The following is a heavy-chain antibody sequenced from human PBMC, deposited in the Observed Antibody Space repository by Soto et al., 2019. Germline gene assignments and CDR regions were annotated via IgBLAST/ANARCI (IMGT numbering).Heavy chain of an antibody. CDR2: IYYSGST. CDR1: GGSISSSSYY. CDR3: ARHSGTNTSYSSSWYSRPPGGWFDP. D-gene: IGHD6-13*01. V-gene: IGHV4-39*01. J-gene: IGHJ5*02. Sequence: SETLSLTCTVSGGSISSSSYYWGWIRQPPGKGLEWIGSIYYSGSTYYNPSLKSRVTISVDTSKNQFSLKLSSVTAADTAVYYCARHSGTNTSYSSSWYSRPPGGWFDPWGQGTLVTVSS.